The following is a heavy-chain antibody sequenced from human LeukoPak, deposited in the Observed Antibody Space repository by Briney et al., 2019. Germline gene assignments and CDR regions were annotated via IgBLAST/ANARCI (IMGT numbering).Heavy chain of an antibody. CDR3: ARKRVVYYYDSSSFDY. Sequence: GASVTVSFKASGYTFTSYGISWVRQAPGQGLEWMGWISAYNGNTNYAQKLQGRVTMTTDTSTSTAYMELRSLRSDDTAVYYCARKRVVYYYDSSSFDYWGQGTLVTVSS. CDR2: ISAYNGNT. D-gene: IGHD3-22*01. CDR1: GYTFTSYG. V-gene: IGHV1-18*01. J-gene: IGHJ4*02.